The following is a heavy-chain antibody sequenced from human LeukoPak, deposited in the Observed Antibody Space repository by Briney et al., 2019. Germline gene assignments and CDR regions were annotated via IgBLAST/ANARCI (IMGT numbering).Heavy chain of an antibody. J-gene: IGHJ4*02. D-gene: IGHD6-19*01. V-gene: IGHV4-38-2*01. CDR2: IYYSGST. CDR3: ARGVAVAGTNFDY. CDR1: GFTFSDYY. Sequence: GSLRLSCAASGFTFSDYYWGWIRQPPGKGLEWIGSIYYSGSTYYNPSLKSRVTISVDTSKNQFSLKLSSVTAADTAVYYCARGVAVAGTNFDYWGQGTLVTVSS.